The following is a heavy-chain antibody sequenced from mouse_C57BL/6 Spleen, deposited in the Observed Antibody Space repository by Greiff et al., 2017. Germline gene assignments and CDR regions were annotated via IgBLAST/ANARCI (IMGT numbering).Heavy chain of an antibody. CDR3: ARPYDYDVLDY. D-gene: IGHD2-4*01. J-gene: IGHJ2*01. Sequence: VQLQQSGPELVKPGASVKISCKASGYAFSSSWLNWVKQRPGKGLEWIGRIYPGDGDTNYNGKFKGKATLTADKSSSTAYMQLSSLTSEDSAVYFFARPYDYDVLDYWGQGTTLTVSS. V-gene: IGHV1-82*01. CDR2: IYPGDGDT. CDR1: GYAFSSSW.